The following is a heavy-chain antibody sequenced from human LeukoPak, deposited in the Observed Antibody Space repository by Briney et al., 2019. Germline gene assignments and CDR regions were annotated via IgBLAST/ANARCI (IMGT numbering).Heavy chain of an antibody. V-gene: IGHV3-7*01. CDR3: ASGQKLGF. D-gene: IGHD6-13*01. J-gene: IGHJ4*02. Sequence: XWXXXAXXXGLEWVANIKQDGSDKYYVDSVKGRFTISRDNAKNSLYLQMNSLRAEDTAVYYCASGQKLGFWGQGTLVTVSS. CDR2: IKQDGSDK.